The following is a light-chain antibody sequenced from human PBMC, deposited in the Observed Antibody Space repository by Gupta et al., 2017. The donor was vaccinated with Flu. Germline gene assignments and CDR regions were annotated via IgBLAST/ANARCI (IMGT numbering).Light chain of an antibody. Sequence: SYELTQPHSVSVSPGQTASITCSGAKLGTKFVCWYQQKPGQSPVLVIYQDRKRPSGVPDRFPGSNSGNTATLTISGTQAMDEADYHCQAWDSSTVIFGGGTKLTVL. V-gene: IGLV3-1*01. CDR3: QAWDSSTVI. J-gene: IGLJ2*01. CDR2: QDR. CDR1: KLGTKF.